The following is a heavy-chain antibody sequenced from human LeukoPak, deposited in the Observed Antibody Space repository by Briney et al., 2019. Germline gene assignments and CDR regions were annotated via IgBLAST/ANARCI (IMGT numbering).Heavy chain of an antibody. V-gene: IGHV3-11*06. CDR1: GFTFSDYC. J-gene: IGHJ4*02. Sequence: GGSLRLSCAASGFTFSDYCMNWIRQAPGKGLEWVSYITDSSTYTNYADSVKGRFTISRDNAKNSLYLQMNSLRVEDTAVYYCARGSGSYLLFDYWGQGTLVTVSS. D-gene: IGHD1-26*01. CDR3: ARGSGSYLLFDY. CDR2: ITDSSTYT.